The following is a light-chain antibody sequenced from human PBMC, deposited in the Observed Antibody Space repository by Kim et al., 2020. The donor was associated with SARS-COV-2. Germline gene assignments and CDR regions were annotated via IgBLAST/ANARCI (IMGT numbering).Light chain of an antibody. V-gene: IGLV1-44*01. J-gene: IGLJ2*01. CDR3: ASWDDSLNSFV. CDR2: SNN. CDR1: SSNIGSNT. Sequence: QSVLTQPPSASGTPGQRVTISCSGSSSNIGSNTVNWYQQLPGTAPKLLIYSNNQRPSGVPDRFSGSKSGASASLAISALQSEDEADYYCASWDDSLNSFVFGAGTQLSVL.